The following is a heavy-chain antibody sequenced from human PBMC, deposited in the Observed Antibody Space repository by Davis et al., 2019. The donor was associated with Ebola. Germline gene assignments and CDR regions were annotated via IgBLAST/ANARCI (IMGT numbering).Heavy chain of an antibody. CDR2: IYSGGST. D-gene: IGHD6-13*01. J-gene: IGHJ4*02. CDR1: GFTVSSNY. V-gene: IGHV3-66*01. CDR3: ARSRKDSSSWYDEY. Sequence: PGGSLRLSCAASGFTVSSNYMSWVRQAPGKGLEWVSVIYSGGSTYYADSVKGKFTISRDNSKNTLYLQMNSLRAEDTAVYYCARSRKDSSSWYDEYWGQGTLVTVSS.